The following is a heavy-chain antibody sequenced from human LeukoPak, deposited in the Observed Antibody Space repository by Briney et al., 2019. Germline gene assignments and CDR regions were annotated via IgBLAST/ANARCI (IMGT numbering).Heavy chain of an antibody. J-gene: IGHJ6*03. V-gene: IGHV1-18*01. Sequence: ASVKVSCKASGYTFTSYGISWVRQAPGQELEWMGWISAYNGNTNYAQKLQGRVTMTTDTSTSTAYMELRSLRSDDTAVYYCARDWGSSSYYYYYMDVWGKGTTVTVSS. CDR2: ISAYNGNT. D-gene: IGHD6-6*01. CDR3: ARDWGSSSYYYYYMDV. CDR1: GYTFTSYG.